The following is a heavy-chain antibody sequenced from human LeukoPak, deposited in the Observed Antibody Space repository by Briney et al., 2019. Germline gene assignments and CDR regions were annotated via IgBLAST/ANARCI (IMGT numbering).Heavy chain of an antibody. D-gene: IGHD2-15*01. Sequence: PGGSLRLSCAASGFTFSSYAMSWVRQAPGKGLEWVSAISGRSGDTYYAASVKGRFTISRDNSKNTLYLQMNTLRAEDTAVYYCEPYEGIGARGGQGTLVTVSS. CDR3: EPYEGIGAR. V-gene: IGHV3-23*01. J-gene: IGHJ4*02. CDR1: GFTFSSYA. CDR2: ISGRSGDT.